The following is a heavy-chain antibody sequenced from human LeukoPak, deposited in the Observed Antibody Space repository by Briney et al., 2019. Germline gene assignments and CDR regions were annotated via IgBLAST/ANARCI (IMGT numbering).Heavy chain of an antibody. CDR3: ARYTYYYDSSGYYGTLYDY. CDR2: INHSGST. D-gene: IGHD3-22*01. CDR1: GGSFSGYY. Sequence: SETLSLTCAVYGGSFSGYYWSWIRQPPGKGLEWIGEINHSGSTNYNPSLKSRVTISVDTSKNQFSLKLSSVTAAGTAVYYCARYTYYYDSSGYYGTLYDYWGQGTLVTVSS. V-gene: IGHV4-34*01. J-gene: IGHJ4*02.